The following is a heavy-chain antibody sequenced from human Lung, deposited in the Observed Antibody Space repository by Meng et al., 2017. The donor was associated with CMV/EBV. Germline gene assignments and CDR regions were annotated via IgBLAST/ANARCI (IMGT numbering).Heavy chain of an antibody. D-gene: IGHD6-6*01. Sequence: GGSXRLXXAASGFTFSDYYMSWIRQAPGKGLEWVSYISSSGSTIYYADSVKGRFTISRDNAKNSLYLQMNSLRAEDTAVYYCASRATGYSSSYIDYWGQGTXVPVSS. CDR2: ISSSGSTI. CDR1: GFTFSDYY. CDR3: ASRATGYSSSYIDY. J-gene: IGHJ4*02. V-gene: IGHV3-11*04.